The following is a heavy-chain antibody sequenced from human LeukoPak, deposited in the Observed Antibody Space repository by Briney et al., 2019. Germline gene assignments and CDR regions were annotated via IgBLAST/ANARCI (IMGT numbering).Heavy chain of an antibody. CDR1: GFFSNYE. D-gene: IGHD3-3*01. Sequence: GGSLRLSCAASGFFSNYEMNWVRQAPGRGLEWVSHISSCVGTIYYADSVKGRFTISRDNARNSLFLQMNSRRAEDSAVYYSARGSSPSYSAFWSGPNWFDPWGQGTLVTVSS. V-gene: IGHV3-48*03. CDR2: ISSCVGTI. CDR3: ARGSSPSYSAFWSGPNWFDP. J-gene: IGHJ5*02.